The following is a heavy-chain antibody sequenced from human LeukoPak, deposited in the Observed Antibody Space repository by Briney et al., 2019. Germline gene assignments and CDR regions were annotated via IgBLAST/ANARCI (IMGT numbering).Heavy chain of an antibody. CDR3: ARPIEMATSDAFDI. CDR1: GYSFTSYW. J-gene: IGHJ3*02. D-gene: IGHD5-24*01. V-gene: IGHV5-51*01. CDR2: IYPGDSDT. Sequence: GESLKISCKGYGYSFTSYWIGWVRPMSGKGLEWGGIIYPGDSDTRYSPSFQGQVTISADKSISTAYLQWSSLKASDTAMYYCARPIEMATSDAFDIWGQGTMVTVSS.